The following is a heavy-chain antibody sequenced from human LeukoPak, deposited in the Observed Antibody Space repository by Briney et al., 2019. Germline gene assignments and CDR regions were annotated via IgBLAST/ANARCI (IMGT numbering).Heavy chain of an antibody. J-gene: IGHJ6*03. D-gene: IGHD2-15*01. CDR3: ARLCSGGSCYPGPYYYYYMDV. CDR2: IYPGDSDT. CDR1: GYSFTSYW. Sequence: GESLKISCKGSGYSFTSYWIGWVRQMPGKGLEWMGIIYPGDSDTRYSPSFQGQVTISADKSISTAYLQWSSLKASDTAMYYCARLCSGGSCYPGPYYYYYMDVWGKGTTVTVSS. V-gene: IGHV5-51*01.